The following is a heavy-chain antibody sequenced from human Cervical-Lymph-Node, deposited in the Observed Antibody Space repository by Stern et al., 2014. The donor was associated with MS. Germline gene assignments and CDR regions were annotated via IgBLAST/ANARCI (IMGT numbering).Heavy chain of an antibody. CDR3: ARVAPALAYGMDV. V-gene: IGHV1-2*04. J-gene: IGHJ6*02. CDR2: ISPSSGGT. Sequence: VQLGESGAEVKKAGASVKVSCKASGYTFTGYYIHWVRQAPGQGLEWIGWISPSSGGTVSSQKFQGWASKTTDTSIITAYMDLNGLRSDETAVYYCARVAPALAYGMDVWGQGTPVIVSS. CDR1: GYTFTGYY.